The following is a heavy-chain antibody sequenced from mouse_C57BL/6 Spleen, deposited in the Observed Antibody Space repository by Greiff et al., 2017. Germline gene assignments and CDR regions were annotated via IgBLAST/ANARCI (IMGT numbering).Heavy chain of an antibody. J-gene: IGHJ2*01. V-gene: IGHV1-82*01. CDR1: GYAFSSSW. CDR3: ARYYYGNSDLDY. CDR2: IYPGDGDT. D-gene: IGHD2-1*01. Sequence: QVQLQQSGPELVKPGASVKISCKASGYAFSSSWMNWVKQRPGKGLEWIGRIYPGDGDTNYNGKFKGKATLTADKSSSTAYMQLSSLTSEDSAVYFCARYYYGNSDLDYWGQGTTLTVAS.